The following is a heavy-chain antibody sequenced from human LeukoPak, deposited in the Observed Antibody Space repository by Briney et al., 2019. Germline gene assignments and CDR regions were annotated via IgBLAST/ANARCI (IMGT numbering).Heavy chain of an antibody. J-gene: IGHJ4*02. CDR3: TRGRYAGTSYYFDY. CDR1: GGSISNYY. Sequence: SETLSLTCTVSGGSISNYYWSWIRQPPGKGLEWIGYIYFSGSTSYNPSLKSRVTISVDTSKNHFSLRLSSVTAADTALYFCTRGRYAGTSYYFDYWGQGTLVTVSS. V-gene: IGHV4-59*01. CDR2: IYFSGST. D-gene: IGHD4-23*01.